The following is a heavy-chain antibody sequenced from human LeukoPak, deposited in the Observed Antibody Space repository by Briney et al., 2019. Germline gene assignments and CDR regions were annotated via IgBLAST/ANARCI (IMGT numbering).Heavy chain of an antibody. CDR3: ARDQSVRLLQTSSTYFKHVFAI. D-gene: IGHD6-13*01. Sequence: ASVKVSFKTSGYTFTNYGISWVRQARGLGREWMGWISAYNGNTNYAQKVQGRVTMTTDTSTSTAYMELRSLRFDDTAVYYCARDQSVRLLQTSSTYFKHVFAIWGQGAMVTVSS. J-gene: IGHJ3*02. V-gene: IGHV1-18*01. CDR2: ISAYNGNT. CDR1: GYTFTNYG.